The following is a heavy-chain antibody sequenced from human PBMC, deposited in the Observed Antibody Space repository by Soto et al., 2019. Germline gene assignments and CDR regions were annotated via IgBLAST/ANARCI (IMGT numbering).Heavy chain of an antibody. Sequence: GESLKISCKGSGYSFTSYWIGWVRQMPGKGLEWMGIIYPGDSGTRYSPSFQGQVTISADKSISTAYLQWSSLKASDTAMYYCATAFPTGYSSGWYGIDYWGQGTLVTVSS. J-gene: IGHJ4*02. V-gene: IGHV5-51*01. CDR3: ATAFPTGYSSGWYGIDY. D-gene: IGHD6-19*01. CDR2: IYPGDSGT. CDR1: GYSFTSYW.